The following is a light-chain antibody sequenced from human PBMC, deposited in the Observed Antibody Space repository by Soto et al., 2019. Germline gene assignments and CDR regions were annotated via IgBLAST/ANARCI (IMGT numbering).Light chain of an antibody. CDR1: QSVSSSY. V-gene: IGKV3-20*01. CDR2: GAS. Sequence: EMVLTQSPGTLSLSPGERATLSCRASQSVSSSYLAWYQQKPGQAPPLLFYGASSRATGIPDRFSGSGSGTDFTLTISRLEPEDSAVYYCQQYGSTPRLTFGGGTKVEIK. J-gene: IGKJ4*01. CDR3: QQYGSTPRLT.